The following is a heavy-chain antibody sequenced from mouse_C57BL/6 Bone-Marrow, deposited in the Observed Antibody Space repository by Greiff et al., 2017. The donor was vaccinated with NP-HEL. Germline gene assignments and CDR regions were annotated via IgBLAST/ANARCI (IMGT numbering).Heavy chain of an antibody. V-gene: IGHV5-4*03. CDR3: ASLTLAAWFAY. D-gene: IGHD1-3*01. CDR1: GFTFSSYA. CDR2: ISDGGSYT. Sequence: EVKLMESGGGLVKPGGSLKLSCAASGFTFSSYAMSWVRQTPEKRLEWVATISDGGSYTYYPDNVKGRFTISRDNAKNNLYLQMSHLKSEDTAMYYCASLTLAAWFAYWGQGTLVTVSA. J-gene: IGHJ3*01.